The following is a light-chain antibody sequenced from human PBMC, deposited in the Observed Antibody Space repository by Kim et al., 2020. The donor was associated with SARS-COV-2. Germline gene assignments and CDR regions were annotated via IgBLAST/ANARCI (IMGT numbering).Light chain of an antibody. Sequence: GQRVTISCSGSSSNIGSNYVYWYQQLPGTAPKRLIYTNSQRPSGVPDRFSGSKSGSSASLAISGLRSDDEADYYCAAWDDSLSGRVFGGETQLTVL. CDR3: AAWDDSLSGRV. J-gene: IGLJ3*02. CDR2: TNS. CDR1: SSNIGSNY. V-gene: IGLV1-47*01.